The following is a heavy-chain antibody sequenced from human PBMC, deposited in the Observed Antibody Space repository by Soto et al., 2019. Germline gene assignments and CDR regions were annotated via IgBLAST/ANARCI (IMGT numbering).Heavy chain of an antibody. V-gene: IGHV4-34*01. J-gene: IGHJ5*02. CDR1: CGSFSSYY. CDR2: INHSGST. Sequence: TETVSRTCAVYCGSFSSYYRSWIRQPPGKGLEWIGEINHSGSTNYNPSLKSRVTISVDTSKNQFSLKLSSVTAADTAVYYCAREIRNYVLGSNSFDPWGQGTLVSVSA. CDR3: AREIRNYVLGSNSFDP. D-gene: IGHD3-16*01.